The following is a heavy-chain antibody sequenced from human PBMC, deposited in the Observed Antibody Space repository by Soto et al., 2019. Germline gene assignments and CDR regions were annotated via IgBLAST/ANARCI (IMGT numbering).Heavy chain of an antibody. Sequence: SETLSLTCTVSGGSISSGGYYWSWIRQHSGKGLEWIGYIYYSGSTYYNPSLKSRVTISVDTSKNQFSLKLSSVTAADTAVYYGARDDYGYYAALEYWGKRTLVTFSS. J-gene: IGHJ4*02. CDR1: GGSISSGGYY. CDR2: IYYSGST. D-gene: IGHD4-17*01. V-gene: IGHV4-31*03. CDR3: ARDDYGYYAALEY.